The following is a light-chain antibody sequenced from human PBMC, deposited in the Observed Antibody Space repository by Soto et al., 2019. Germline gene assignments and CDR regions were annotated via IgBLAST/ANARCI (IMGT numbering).Light chain of an antibody. J-gene: IGLJ2*01. V-gene: IGLV1-40*01. CDR3: QSYANSLSGVV. CDR2: DNN. Sequence: QPVLTQPPSVSGAPGQWIIISCTGSSSNIGAGFDVYWYQHLPGTAPKLIVYDNNNRPSGLPTRCSGSRSGNSASLASTRLQADDEADYYCQSYANSLSGVVFGGGTKVTVL. CDR1: SSNIGAGFD.